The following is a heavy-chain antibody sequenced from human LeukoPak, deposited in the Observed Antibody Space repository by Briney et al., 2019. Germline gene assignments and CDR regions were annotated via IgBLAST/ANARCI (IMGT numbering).Heavy chain of an antibody. J-gene: IGHJ4*02. V-gene: IGHV3-33*08. CDR1: GFTLGSYA. Sequence: GGSLRLSCSASGFTLGSYAMHWVRQAPGKGLEWVAVIWYDGSDKYHADSVKGRFTISRDNSKNTLYLQMNSLRVEDTAVYYCARPVVLGAYLRGAYYFDSWGQGTLVTVSS. D-gene: IGHD3-16*01. CDR2: IWYDGSDK. CDR3: ARPVVLGAYLRGAYYFDS.